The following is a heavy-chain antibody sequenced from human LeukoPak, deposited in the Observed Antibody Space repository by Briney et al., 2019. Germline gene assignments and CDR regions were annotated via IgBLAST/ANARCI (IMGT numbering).Heavy chain of an antibody. Sequence: GGSLRLSCAASGFTFSSYAMHWVRQAPGKGLEWVAVISYDGSNKYYADSVKGRFTISRDNSKNTLYLQMNSLRAEDTAVYYCARAPNVLLWFGETESLGGIDYWGQGTLVTVSS. J-gene: IGHJ4*02. CDR2: ISYDGSNK. D-gene: IGHD3-10*01. CDR3: ARAPNVLLWFGETESLGGIDY. V-gene: IGHV3-30-3*01. CDR1: GFTFSSYA.